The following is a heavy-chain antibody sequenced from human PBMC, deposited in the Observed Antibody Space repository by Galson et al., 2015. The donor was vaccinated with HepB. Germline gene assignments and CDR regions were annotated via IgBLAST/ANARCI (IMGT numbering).Heavy chain of an antibody. Sequence: SLRLSCATSGFTFSSYWMSWVRQAPGKGLEWVANIDQDGSEKNYVDSVKGRFTISRDNARNSLHLQMNSLRAEDTAMYYCAADPELGIGTSDIWGQGTMVTVSS. J-gene: IGHJ3*02. CDR2: IDQDGSEK. CDR1: GFTFSSYW. D-gene: IGHD1-14*01. V-gene: IGHV3-7*01. CDR3: AADPELGIGTSDI.